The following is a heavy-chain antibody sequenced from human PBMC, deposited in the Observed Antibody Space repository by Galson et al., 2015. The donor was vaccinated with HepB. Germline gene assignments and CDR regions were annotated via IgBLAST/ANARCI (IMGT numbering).Heavy chain of an antibody. V-gene: IGHV6-1*01. CDR2: TYHRSKWYN. Sequence: CAISGDSVSSNSAAWNWIRQSPSRGLEWLGRTYHRSKWYNDYAVSVKSRITINPDTSKNQFSLQLNSVTPEDTAVYYCAREAGRDIVVVPAEDYYYYYYMDVWGKGTTVTVSS. J-gene: IGHJ6*03. D-gene: IGHD2-2*01. CDR1: GDSVSSNSAA. CDR3: AREAGRDIVVVPAEDYYYYYYMDV.